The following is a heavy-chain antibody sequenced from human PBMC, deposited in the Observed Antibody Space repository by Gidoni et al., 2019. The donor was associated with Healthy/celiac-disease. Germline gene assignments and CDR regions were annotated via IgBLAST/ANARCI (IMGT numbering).Heavy chain of an antibody. Sequence: ELQLLESWGGLVQHGVSLRLSSAASGSTFTSYDMSWVRRAPGKGLGWVSAMSGSGGSTYYADSVKVRFTISRENSKNTLYLQMNSLRAEDTAVYYCAKGEIRSASDYWGQGTLVTVSS. CDR1: GSTFTSYD. D-gene: IGHD3-16*01. V-gene: IGHV3-23*01. CDR2: MSGSGGST. CDR3: AKGEIRSASDY. J-gene: IGHJ4*02.